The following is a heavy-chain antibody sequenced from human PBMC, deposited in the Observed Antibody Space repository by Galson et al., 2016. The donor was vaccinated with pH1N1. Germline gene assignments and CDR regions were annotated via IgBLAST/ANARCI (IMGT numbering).Heavy chain of an antibody. V-gene: IGHV3-9*01. D-gene: IGHD1-26*01. Sequence: SLRLSCAASGFTFDDYAMHWVRQAPGKGLEWVSGISWNNGSMDYADSVRGRVTISRDNAKKSLYLQMDSLRVDDTAVYYCARAGGGYPFDYWGQGSLVTVSS. CDR3: ARAGGGYPFDY. CDR1: GFTFDDYA. CDR2: ISWNNGSM. J-gene: IGHJ4*02.